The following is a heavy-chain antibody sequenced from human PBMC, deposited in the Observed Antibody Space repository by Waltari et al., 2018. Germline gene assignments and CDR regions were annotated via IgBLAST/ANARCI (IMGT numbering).Heavy chain of an antibody. CDR3: ARGPGRFDF. V-gene: IGHV3-7*01. J-gene: IGHJ4*02. CDR2: IKHDGSEK. Sequence: EVELLESGCDLVQPGVSLRLSCAASGFRFSDHWMHWFRQTPGKGLEWVASIKHDGSEKKYADSGKGRFTVSRDNAKNSLSLQMDSLRADDTAVYFCARGPGRFDFWGQGTLVIVSS. CDR1: GFRFSDHW.